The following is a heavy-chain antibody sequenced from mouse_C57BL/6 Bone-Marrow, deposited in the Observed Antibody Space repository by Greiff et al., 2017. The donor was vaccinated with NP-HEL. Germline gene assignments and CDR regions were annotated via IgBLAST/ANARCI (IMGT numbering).Heavy chain of an antibody. J-gene: IGHJ1*03. Sequence: EVKLMESGGGLVQPGGSLKLSCAASGFTFSDYGMAWVRQAPRKGPEWVAFISTLAYSIYYADTVTGRFTISRENAKNTLYLEMSSLRSEDTAMYYCARQPNGNYKGANWYFDVWGTGTTVTVSS. V-gene: IGHV5-15*01. D-gene: IGHD2-1*01. CDR2: ISTLAYSI. CDR1: GFTFSDYG. CDR3: ARQPNGNYKGANWYFDV.